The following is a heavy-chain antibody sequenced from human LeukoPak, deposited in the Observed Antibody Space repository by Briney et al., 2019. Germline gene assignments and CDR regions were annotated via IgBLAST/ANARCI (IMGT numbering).Heavy chain of an antibody. Sequence: GGSLRLSCVPSGFTVSSIYMSWVRQSPERGLQWVSIIYRDGSAYYADSVKGRFTISRDNSKNTLYLQMNSLRAEDTAVYYCAKGSSTSWDTMDVWGKGTTVTVSS. CDR1: GFTVSSIY. CDR3: AKGSSTSWDTMDV. D-gene: IGHD2-2*01. J-gene: IGHJ6*04. V-gene: IGHV3-53*05. CDR2: IYRDGSA.